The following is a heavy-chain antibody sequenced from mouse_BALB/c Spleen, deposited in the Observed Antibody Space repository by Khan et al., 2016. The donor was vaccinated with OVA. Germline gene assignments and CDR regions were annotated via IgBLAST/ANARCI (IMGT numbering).Heavy chain of an antibody. CDR3: AREASGWDFSFPY. J-gene: IGHJ3*01. D-gene: IGHD4-1*01. CDR1: AYTFTNYV. CDR2: INPYNAGT. Sequence: VRLQQSGPELVEPGASVKMSCKASAYTFTNYVMHWVKQKPGQGLEWIGYINPYNAGTRYNEKFKGKATLTSDISSTTAYMELSSLTSEDSAVYYCAREASGWDFSFPYWGQGTLVTVSA. V-gene: IGHV1S136*01.